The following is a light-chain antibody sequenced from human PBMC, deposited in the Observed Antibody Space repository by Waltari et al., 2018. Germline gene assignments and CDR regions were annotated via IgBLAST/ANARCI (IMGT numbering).Light chain of an antibody. V-gene: IGLV2-14*01. CDR3: SSYTSSSFYV. CDR1: RSDVGGYTY. Sequence: QSALPQPASVSGSPGQSITISCTGTRSDVGGYTYVLWYQQHPGKAPKLMIYDVSNRPSGVSNRFSGSKSGNTASLTISGLQAEDEADYYCSSYTSSSFYVFGTGTKVTVL. CDR2: DVS. J-gene: IGLJ1*01.